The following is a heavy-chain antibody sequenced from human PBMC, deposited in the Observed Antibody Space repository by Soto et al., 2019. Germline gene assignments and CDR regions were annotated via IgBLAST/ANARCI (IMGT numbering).Heavy chain of an antibody. CDR1: GYTFTGYY. CDR3: ARGGVDGNWFDP. CDR2: INPNSGGT. Sequence: ASVKVSCKASGYTFTGYYMHCVRQAPGQGLEWMGSINPNSGGTNYAQKFQGWVTMTRDTSISTAYMELSRLRSDDTAVYYCARGGVDGNWFDPWGQGTLVTLSS. J-gene: IGHJ5*02. V-gene: IGHV1-2*04. D-gene: IGHD2-21*01.